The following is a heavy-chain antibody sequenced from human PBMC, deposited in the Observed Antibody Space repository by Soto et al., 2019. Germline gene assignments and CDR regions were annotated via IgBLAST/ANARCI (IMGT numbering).Heavy chain of an antibody. V-gene: IGHV1-46*01. CDR1: GYKFTDYY. CDR2: IYPGGGGP. Sequence: ASVKVSCKTSGYKFTDYYIHWVRQAPGQGLEWMGVIYPGGGGPTYAQKFQGRLTMTSDTSTSTVYMDLRSLRSDDTAVYYCAREGEMPYYYYGLDVWGQGTTVTVSS. CDR3: AREGEMPYYYYGLDV. J-gene: IGHJ6*02. D-gene: IGHD3-16*01.